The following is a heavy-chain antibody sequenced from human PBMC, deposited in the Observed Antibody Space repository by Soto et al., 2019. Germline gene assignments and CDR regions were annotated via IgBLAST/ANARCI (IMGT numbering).Heavy chain of an antibody. D-gene: IGHD3-22*01. Sequence: EVQLVESGGGLIQPGGSLRLSCAASGFTVSSNYMSWVRQAPGKGLEWVSVIYSGGSTYYADSVKGRFTISRDNSKNTRYLQMNSLRAEDTAVYYCARGPKTYYYDSSGNPWDYWGQGTLVTVSS. CDR3: ARGPKTYYYDSSGNPWDY. V-gene: IGHV3-53*01. J-gene: IGHJ4*02. CDR2: IYSGGST. CDR1: GFTVSSNY.